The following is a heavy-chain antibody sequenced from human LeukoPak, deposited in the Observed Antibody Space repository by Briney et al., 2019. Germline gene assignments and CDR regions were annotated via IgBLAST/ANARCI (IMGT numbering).Heavy chain of an antibody. CDR1: GFTVSSNY. D-gene: IGHD6-19*01. CDR3: AKGMGYSSGWYFSPYYYGMDV. J-gene: IGHJ6*02. CDR2: ISGSGGST. V-gene: IGHV3-23*01. Sequence: GGSLRLSCAASGFTVSSNYMNWVRQAPGKGLEWVSAISGSGGSTYYADSVKGRFTISRDSSKNTLYLQMNSLRAEDTAVYYCAKGMGYSSGWYFSPYYYGMDVWGQGTTVTVSS.